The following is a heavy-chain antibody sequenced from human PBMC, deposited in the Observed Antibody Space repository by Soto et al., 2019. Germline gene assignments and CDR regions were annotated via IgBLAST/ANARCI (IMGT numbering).Heavy chain of an antibody. CDR1: VFTFSSYS. CDR2: ISSSSSTI. J-gene: IGHJ6*02. CDR3: ARDGLLWPYYYYGMDV. Sequence: GSLRLSCAASVFTFSSYSMNWVRQAPGKGLEWVSYISSSSSTIYYADSVKGRFTISRDNAKNSLYLQMNSLRDEDTAVYYCARDGLLWPYYYYGMDVWGQGTTVTVSS. V-gene: IGHV3-48*02. D-gene: IGHD3-10*01.